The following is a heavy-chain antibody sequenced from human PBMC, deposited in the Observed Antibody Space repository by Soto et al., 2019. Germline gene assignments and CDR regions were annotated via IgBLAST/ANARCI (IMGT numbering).Heavy chain of an antibody. CDR1: GGSISSYY. CDR2: IYYSGST. D-gene: IGHD3-22*01. CDR3: ARAGGYYYDSSGYFDY. V-gene: IGHV4-59*01. J-gene: IGHJ4*02. Sequence: SETLSLTCTVSGGSISSYYWSWIRQPPGKGLEWIGYIYYSGSTNYNPSLKSRVTISVDTSKNQFSLKLSSVTAADTAVYYCARAGGYYYDSSGYFDYWGQGTLVTVSS.